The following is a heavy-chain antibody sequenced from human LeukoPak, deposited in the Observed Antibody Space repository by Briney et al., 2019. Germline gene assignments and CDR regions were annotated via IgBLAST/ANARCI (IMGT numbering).Heavy chain of an antibody. Sequence: GGSLRLSCAASGFTFSSYSMNWVRQAPGKGLEWVSYISSSSSTIYYADSVKGRFTISRDNAKNSLYLQMNSLRAEDTAVYYCASRLAVAGNWGQGTLVTVSS. V-gene: IGHV3-48*04. D-gene: IGHD6-19*01. CDR3: ASRLAVAGN. CDR2: ISSSSSTI. CDR1: GFTFSSYS. J-gene: IGHJ4*02.